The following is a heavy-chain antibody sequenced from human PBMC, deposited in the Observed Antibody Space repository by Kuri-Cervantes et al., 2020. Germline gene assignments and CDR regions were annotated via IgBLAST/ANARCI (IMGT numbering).Heavy chain of an antibody. CDR3: ARDGIVVVVAATPDDYYYGMNV. Sequence: SVKVSCKASGGTFSSYAISWVRQAPGQGLEWMGGIIPIFGTANYAQKFQGRVTITADESTSTAYMELSSLRSEDTAVYYCARDGIVVVVAATPDDYYYGMNVWGKETTVTVSS. J-gene: IGHJ6*04. V-gene: IGHV1-69*13. CDR1: GGTFSSYA. CDR2: IIPIFGTA. D-gene: IGHD2-15*01.